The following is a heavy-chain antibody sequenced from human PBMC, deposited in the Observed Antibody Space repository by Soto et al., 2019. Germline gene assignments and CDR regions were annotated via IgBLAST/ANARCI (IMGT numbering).Heavy chain of an antibody. V-gene: IGHV3-15*01. CDR1: GFTFTKAY. J-gene: IGHJ4*02. CDR2: IKGSHAGGTT. D-gene: IGHD1-26*01. Sequence: EVQLVESGGGLVEPGGSIRLSCVASGFTFTKAYMTWVRQAPGKGLEWVGRIKGSHAGGTTDYATSVKGRCTISRDDSKNTLYRQMNSLKPEDTSVYYCATEGGYPGSNFYGAYWGQGTLVTVSS. CDR3: ATEGGYPGSNFYGAY.